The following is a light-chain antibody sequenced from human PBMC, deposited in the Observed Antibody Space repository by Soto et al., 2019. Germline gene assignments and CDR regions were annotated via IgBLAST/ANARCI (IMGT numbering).Light chain of an antibody. Sequence: EIELTQSPGTLSLSPGERATLSCRASQSVSSSYLAWYQQRPGQAPRLLISGASTRATGIPARFSGSGSGTEFTLTISSLQSEDFAVYYCQQYNNWPPYTFGQGTKLEIK. CDR3: QQYNNWPPYT. J-gene: IGKJ2*01. CDR2: GAS. V-gene: IGKV3-15*01. CDR1: QSVSSSY.